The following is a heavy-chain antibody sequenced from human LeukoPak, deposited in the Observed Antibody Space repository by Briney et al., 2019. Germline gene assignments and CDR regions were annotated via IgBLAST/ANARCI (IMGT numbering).Heavy chain of an antibody. Sequence: TLSLTCTVSGGSIGGGTYYWSWIRQPAGKGLEWIGRIYTSGSTNYNPSLKSRVTISVDTSKNQFPLKLSSVTAADTAVYYCARDVGYSYGYYAFDIWGQGTMVTVSS. CDR1: GGSIGGGTYY. V-gene: IGHV4-61*02. CDR3: ARDVGYSYGYYAFDI. J-gene: IGHJ3*02. CDR2: IYTSGST. D-gene: IGHD5-18*01.